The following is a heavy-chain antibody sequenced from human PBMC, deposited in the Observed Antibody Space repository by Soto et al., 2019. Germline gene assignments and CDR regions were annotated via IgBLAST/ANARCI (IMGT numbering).Heavy chain of an antibody. CDR1: GGTFSSYA. Sequence: QVQLVQSGAEVKKPGSSVKVSCKASGGTFSSYAISWVRQAPGQGLEWMGGITPIFGTANYAQKFPGRVTMTADESTSTADRELSSLRSEATAVYYCARGGYGSGSRWFDPWGQGSLVTVSS. CDR2: ITPIFGTA. D-gene: IGHD3-10*01. CDR3: ARGGYGSGSRWFDP. J-gene: IGHJ5*02. V-gene: IGHV1-69*12.